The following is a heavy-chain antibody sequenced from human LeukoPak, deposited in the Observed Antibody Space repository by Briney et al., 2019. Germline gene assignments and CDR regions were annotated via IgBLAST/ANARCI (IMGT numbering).Heavy chain of an antibody. V-gene: IGHV3-53*01. CDR1: GFTVSSNY. CDR3: AREPALAGPGYFNY. D-gene: IGHD6-19*01. J-gene: IGHJ4*02. CDR2: IYSGGST. Sequence: PGGSLRLSCAASGFTVSSNYMSWVRQAPGKGLEWVSVIYSGGSTYYADSVKGRFTISRDNSKNTLYLEMNSLRAEDTAVYYCAREPALAGPGYFNYWGQGTLVTVSS.